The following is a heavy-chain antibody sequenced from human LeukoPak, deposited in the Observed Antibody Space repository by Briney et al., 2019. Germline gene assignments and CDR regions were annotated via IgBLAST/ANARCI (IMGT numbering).Heavy chain of an antibody. D-gene: IGHD3-22*01. Sequence: GGSLRLSCAASGFTVSSNYMTWVRQAPGKGLEWVSVIYSGGSTYYADSVKGRFTISRDNSKNTLHLQMNSLRAEDTAVYYCARDSYDSSGYYEEYFDYWGQGTLVTVSS. CDR3: ARDSYDSSGYYEEYFDY. CDR2: IYSGGST. CDR1: GFTVSSNY. J-gene: IGHJ4*02. V-gene: IGHV3-66*01.